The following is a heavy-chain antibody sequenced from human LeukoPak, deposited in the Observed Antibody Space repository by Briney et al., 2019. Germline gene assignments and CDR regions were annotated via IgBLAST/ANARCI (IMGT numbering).Heavy chain of an antibody. CDR2: ISYDGRNQ. Sequence: GGSLRLSCAASGFTFNSYAMHWVRQAPGKGLEWVAIISYDGRNQYYADSVKGRFTISRDNSKNTLYLQMNSLRAEGTAIYYCAKAPAPYYYYYGMDVWGQGTAVTVSS. CDR3: AKAPAPYYYYYGMDV. CDR1: GFTFNSYA. V-gene: IGHV3-30*04. J-gene: IGHJ6*02.